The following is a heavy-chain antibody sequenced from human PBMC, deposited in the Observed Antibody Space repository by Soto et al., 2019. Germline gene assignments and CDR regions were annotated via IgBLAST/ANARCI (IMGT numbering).Heavy chain of an antibody. V-gene: IGHV1-69*01. CDR2: IIPMYGPA. D-gene: IGHD3-10*01. J-gene: IGHJ5*02. CDR3: ARVTSMVRGVIDNWFDP. CDR1: GGTFSSYA. Sequence: QVPLVQSGAEVKKPGSSVTVSCKASGGTFSSYAIHWVRQAPGQGLEWMGGIIPMYGPAKYAQRFQGRVTITADASTTTAYMELTSLTSQDTAVYYCARVTSMVRGVIDNWFDPWGHGTLVTVSS.